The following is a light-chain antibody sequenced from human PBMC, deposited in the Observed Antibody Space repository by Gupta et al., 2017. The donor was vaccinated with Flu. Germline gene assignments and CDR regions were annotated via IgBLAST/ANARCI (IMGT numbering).Light chain of an antibody. CDR1: QSVSSTY. CDR3: QQYSTSSWT. V-gene: IGKV3-20*01. CDR2: GAS. J-gene: IGKJ1*01. Sequence: GTLSLSPGERATLSCRASQSVSSTYLVWYQQKPGQAPRLIIYGASSRATGIPDRFSGSGSGTDFTLTISRLEPEDFAVYHCQQYSTSSWTFGQGTKVEIK.